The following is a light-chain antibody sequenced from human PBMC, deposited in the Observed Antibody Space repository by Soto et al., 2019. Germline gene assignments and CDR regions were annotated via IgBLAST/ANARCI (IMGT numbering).Light chain of an antibody. CDR3: QKYNSAPPIP. CDR1: QGISNY. Sequence: DIQMTQSPSSLSASVGDRVTITCRASQGISNYLAWYQQKPGKVPKLLIYAASTLQSGVPSRFSGSGSGTDFTLTIRSLQPKDVATYYCQKYNSAPPIPFGQGPRLEIK. V-gene: IGKV1-27*01. CDR2: AAS. J-gene: IGKJ5*01.